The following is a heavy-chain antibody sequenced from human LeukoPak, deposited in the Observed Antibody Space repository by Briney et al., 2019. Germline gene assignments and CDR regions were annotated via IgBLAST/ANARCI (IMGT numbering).Heavy chain of an antibody. J-gene: IGHJ5*02. V-gene: IGHV1-2*02. Sequence: VASVKVSCKASGYTFTGYYVHWVRQAPGQGIEWLGWINPNSGGTNYAQKFQGRVTMTRDTSISPAYMELSRLRSDDTAVYYCAKEGGYCSSGTCYPWWFDPWGQGTLVTVSS. CDR1: GYTFTGYY. CDR2: INPNSGGT. D-gene: IGHD2-15*01. CDR3: AKEGGYCSSGTCYPWWFDP.